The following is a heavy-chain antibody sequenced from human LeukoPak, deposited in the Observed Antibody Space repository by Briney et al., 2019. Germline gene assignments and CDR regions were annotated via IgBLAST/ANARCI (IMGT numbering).Heavy chain of an antibody. CDR1: GGSISRGDYY. D-gene: IGHD3-3*01. J-gene: IGHJ4*02. CDR3: ARDHYDFWSGYQLHYFDY. V-gene: IGHV4-30-4*01. CDR2: IYYSGST. Sequence: PSQTLSLTCTVSGGSISRGDYYWSWIRQPPGKGLEWIGCIYYSGSTYYNPSLKSRVTISVDTSKNQFSLKPSSVTAADTAVYYCARDHYDFWSGYQLHYFDYWGQGTLVTVSS.